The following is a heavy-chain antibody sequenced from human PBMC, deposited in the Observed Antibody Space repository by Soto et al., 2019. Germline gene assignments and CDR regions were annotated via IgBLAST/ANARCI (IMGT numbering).Heavy chain of an antibody. CDR2: FYYSGST. D-gene: IGHD6-19*01. V-gene: IGHV4-39*01. J-gene: IGHJ4*02. Sequence: QLQLQESGPGLVKPSETLSLTCTVSGGSISSTSYYWVWIRQPPGKGLEWIGSFYYSGSTYYNPSLKGRFTVSVDTSENQFSLKLSSVTAADTAVYYCARQVVDGTVAGAGSFDYWGQGTLVTVSS. CDR3: ARQVVDGTVAGAGSFDY. CDR1: GGSISSTSYY.